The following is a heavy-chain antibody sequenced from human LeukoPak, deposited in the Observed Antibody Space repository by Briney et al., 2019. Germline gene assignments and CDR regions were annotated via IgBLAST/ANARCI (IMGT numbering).Heavy chain of an antibody. D-gene: IGHD3-10*01. Sequence: SETLSLTCTVSVGAISTYYWSWIRQPPGKGLEWIGLFYFRGNTNFNPSLKSRVTISVDTSKNQFSLRLKYVTAAATAVYYCARAPRGVVRGVLGYYYGLDDWGQGTTVTVSS. V-gene: IGHV4-59*01. J-gene: IGHJ6*02. CDR3: ARAPRGVVRGVLGYYYGLDD. CDR2: FYFRGNT. CDR1: VGAISTYY.